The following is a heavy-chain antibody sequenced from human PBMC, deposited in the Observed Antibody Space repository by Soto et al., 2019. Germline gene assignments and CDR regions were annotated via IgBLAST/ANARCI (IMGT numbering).Heavy chain of an antibody. V-gene: IGHV3-48*01. CDR3: ASDRSLGSHWSYYLES. CDR1: GFTFSSRA. D-gene: IGHD3-22*01. CDR2: ISRSSSNI. J-gene: IGHJ4*02. Sequence: EVQLVESGGGLVQPGGSLRLSCKASGFTFSSRALNWVRQFPGRGREWVSYISRSSSNIDYAESVKGRFTVYRDNAKKSLDRQMNRLSGEDTAVYYCASDRSLGSHWSYYLESWGKGTLVTVSS.